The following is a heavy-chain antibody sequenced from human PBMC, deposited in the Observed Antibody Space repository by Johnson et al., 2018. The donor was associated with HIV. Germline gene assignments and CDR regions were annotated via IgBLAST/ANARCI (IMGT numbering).Heavy chain of an antibody. D-gene: IGHD2/OR15-2a*01. V-gene: IGHV3-11*04. CDR1: GFTFSDYY. CDR2: ISSSGSTI. J-gene: IGHJ3*02. CDR3: AKDRGTTRAFDI. Sequence: QVQLAESGGGLVKPGGSLRLSCAASGFTFSDYYMSWIRQAPGKGLEWVSYISSSGSTIYYADSVKGRFTISRDNSKNTLYLQMNSLRAEDTAVYYCAKDRGTTRAFDIWGQGTMVTVSS.